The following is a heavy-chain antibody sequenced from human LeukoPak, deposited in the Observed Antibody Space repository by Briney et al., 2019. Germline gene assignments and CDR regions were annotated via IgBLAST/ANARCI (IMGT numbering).Heavy chain of an antibody. CDR1: GFTSSSYW. J-gene: IGHJ3*02. V-gene: IGHV3-7*01. CDR3: ARGSMAVVGAFDI. D-gene: IGHD2-15*01. CDR2: INQDGSEK. Sequence: PGGSLRLSCAASGFTSSSYWMSWVRQAPGNGLEWVANINQDGSEKYYVDSVQSRFTISRDNAQTSLYLEMNSLRAEDTAVYYCARGSMAVVGAFDIWGQGKMVTVSS.